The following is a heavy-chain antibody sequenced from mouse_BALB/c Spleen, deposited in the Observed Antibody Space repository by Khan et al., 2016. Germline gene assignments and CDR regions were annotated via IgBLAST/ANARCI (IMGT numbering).Heavy chain of an antibody. D-gene: IGHD1-1*02. J-gene: IGHJ4*01. V-gene: IGHV3-1*02. CDR1: DYSITSGYS. Sequence: EVQLQESGPDLVTPSQSLTLTCTVTDYSITSGYSWHWIRQFPGNQLEWMGYIHYSGSTNYNPSLKSRISITRDTSKNQFFLQLNSVTTEDTVTYYCVRYGYYAMDYWVQGTSVTVSS. CDR3: VRYGYYAMDY. CDR2: IHYSGST.